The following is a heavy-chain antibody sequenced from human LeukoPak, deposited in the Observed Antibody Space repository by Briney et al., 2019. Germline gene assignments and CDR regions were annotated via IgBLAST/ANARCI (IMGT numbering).Heavy chain of an antibody. Sequence: SETLSLTCAVYGGSFSGYYWSWIRQPPGKGLEWIGEINHSGSTNYNPSLKSRVTISVDTSKNQFSLKLSSVTAADTAVYYCARGRGSSGWPFDYWGQGTLVTVSS. CDR2: INHSGST. V-gene: IGHV4-34*01. CDR3: ARGRGSSGWPFDY. D-gene: IGHD6-19*01. CDR1: GGSFSGYY. J-gene: IGHJ4*02.